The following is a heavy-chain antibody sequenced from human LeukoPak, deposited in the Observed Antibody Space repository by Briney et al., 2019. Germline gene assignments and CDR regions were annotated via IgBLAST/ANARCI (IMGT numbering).Heavy chain of an antibody. V-gene: IGHV4-59*01. J-gene: IGHJ4*02. Sequence: SETLSLTCTVSGGSISSYYWSWIRQPPGKGLEWIGYIYYSGSTNYNPSLKSRVTISVDTSKNQFSLKLSSVTAAGTAVYYCAREREQWLAGYYFDYWGQGTLVTVSS. CDR3: AREREQWLAGYYFDY. CDR1: GGSISSYY. D-gene: IGHD6-19*01. CDR2: IYYSGST.